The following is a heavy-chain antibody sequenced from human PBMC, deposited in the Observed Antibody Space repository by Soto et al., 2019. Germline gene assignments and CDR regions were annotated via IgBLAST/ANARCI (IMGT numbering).Heavy chain of an antibody. CDR2: ISSSSSTI. CDR3: AREGSSWFNRFDP. Sequence: EVQLVESGGGLVQPGGSLRLSCAASGFTFSSYSMNWVRQAPGKGLEWVSYISSSSSTIYYADSVKGRFTISRDNAKNSLYLQMNSLRAEDTAVYYCAREGSSWFNRFDPWGQGTLVTVSS. CDR1: GFTFSSYS. J-gene: IGHJ5*02. D-gene: IGHD6-13*01. V-gene: IGHV3-48*01.